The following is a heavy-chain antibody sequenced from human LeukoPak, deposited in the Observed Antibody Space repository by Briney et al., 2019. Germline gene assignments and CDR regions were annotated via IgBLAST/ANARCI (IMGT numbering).Heavy chain of an antibody. CDR2: IYYSGST. CDR3: ARDRSSGWFDY. Sequence: SETLSLTCTVSSYSISSGDYWGWIRQPPGKGLEWIGSIYYSGSTYYNPSLKSRVTISVDTSKNQFSLKLSSVTAADTAVYYCARDRSSGWFDYWGQGTLVTVSS. V-gene: IGHV4-38-2*02. D-gene: IGHD6-19*01. J-gene: IGHJ4*02. CDR1: SYSISSGDY.